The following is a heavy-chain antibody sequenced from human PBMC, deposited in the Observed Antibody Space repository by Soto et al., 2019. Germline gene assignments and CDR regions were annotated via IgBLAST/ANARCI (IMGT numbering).Heavy chain of an antibody. J-gene: IGHJ3*01. CDR3: ARDLRDYYDSSGYYRPFAAFDL. CDR1: GGSISSGGYY. V-gene: IGHV4-31*03. Sequence: PSETLSLTCTVSGGSISSGGYYWSWIRQHPGKGLEWIGYIYYSGSTYYNPSLKSRVTISVDTSKNQFSLKLSSVTAADTAVYYCARDLRDYYDSSGYYRPFAAFDLWGQGTMVTVSS. D-gene: IGHD3-22*01. CDR2: IYYSGST.